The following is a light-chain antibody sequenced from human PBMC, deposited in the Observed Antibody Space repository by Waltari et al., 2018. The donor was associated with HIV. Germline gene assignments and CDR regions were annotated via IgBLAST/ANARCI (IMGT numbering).Light chain of an antibody. V-gene: IGKV1-33*01. Sequence: DVQMTQSPSSLSASVGDRVTITCQASQDISKYLNWFQQKPGKAPKLLIYDASNLKTGVPSRFSGSGSGTDFTFTISSLQPEDIATYYCQQYDNLPLTFGGGTKVEVK. J-gene: IGKJ4*01. CDR3: QQYDNLPLT. CDR1: QDISKY. CDR2: DAS.